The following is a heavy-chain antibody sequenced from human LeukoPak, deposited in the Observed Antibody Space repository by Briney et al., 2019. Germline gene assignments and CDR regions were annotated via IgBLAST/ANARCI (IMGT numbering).Heavy chain of an antibody. V-gene: IGHV3-7*01. Sequence: PGGSLRLPCAASGFTFSNYWTNWVRQAPGKGLEWVAIIKKDGSEKIYVDSVRGRFTISRDNAKNTLYLQMNSLRAEDTAVYYCAAGAGWLIDYWGQGTLVTVSS. CDR1: GFTFSNYW. CDR2: IKKDGSEK. D-gene: IGHD6-19*01. J-gene: IGHJ4*02. CDR3: AAGAGWLIDY.